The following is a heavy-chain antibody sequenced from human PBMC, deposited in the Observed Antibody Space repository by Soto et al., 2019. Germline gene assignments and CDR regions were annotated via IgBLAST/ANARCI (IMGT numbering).Heavy chain of an antibody. CDR2: ISYDGSNK. Sequence: GGSLRLSCAASGSTFSSYGMHWVRQAPGKGLEWVAVISYDGSNKYYADSVKGRFTISRDNSKNTLYLQMNSLRAEDTAVYYCAKEVAAAGPFDYWGKGTLVTVSS. V-gene: IGHV3-30*18. CDR3: AKEVAAAGPFDY. CDR1: GSTFSSYG. J-gene: IGHJ4*02. D-gene: IGHD6-13*01.